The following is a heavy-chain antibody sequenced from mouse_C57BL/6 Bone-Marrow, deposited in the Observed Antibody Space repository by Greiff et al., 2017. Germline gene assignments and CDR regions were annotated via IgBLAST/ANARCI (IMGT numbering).Heavy chain of an antibody. V-gene: IGHV1-64*01. CDR2: IHPNSGST. CDR3: ARDYCGSRGAYFDY. CDR1: GYTFTSYW. Sequence: QVQLQQPGAELVKPGASVKLSCKASGYTFTSYWMHWVKQRPGQGLEWIGMIHPNSGSTNYNEKFKSKATLTVDTSSSTAYMQLSSLTSEDSAVYYCARDYCGSRGAYFDYWGQGTTLTVSS. J-gene: IGHJ2*01. D-gene: IGHD1-1*01.